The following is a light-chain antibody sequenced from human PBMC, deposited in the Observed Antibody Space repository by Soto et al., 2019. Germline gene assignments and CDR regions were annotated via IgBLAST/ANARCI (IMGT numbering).Light chain of an antibody. CDR1: QSVSNNY. CDR3: QRYGRSPPYT. V-gene: IGKV3-20*01. J-gene: IGKJ2*01. CDR2: GSS. Sequence: EVVLTQPPGPLSLSPGERAPLSCRASQSVSNNYLAWYQQKPGQSPKLLIFGSSDRATGIPDTFSGSGSGTDFTLTISSLEPEDFAVYYCQRYGRSPPYTFGHGNKLEIK.